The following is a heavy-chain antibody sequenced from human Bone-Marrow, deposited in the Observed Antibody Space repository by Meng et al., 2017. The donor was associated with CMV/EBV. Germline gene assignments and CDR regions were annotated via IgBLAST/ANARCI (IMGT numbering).Heavy chain of an antibody. CDR3: ARAGIVVVPAAMLPFDP. Sequence: SVKVSCKASGYTFSRYGISWVRQAPGQGLEWMGGIIPILGIANYAQKFQGRVTITTDESTSTAYMELSSLRSEDTAVYYCARAGIVVVPAAMLPFDPWGQGTLVTVSS. D-gene: IGHD2-2*01. J-gene: IGHJ5*02. CDR2: IIPILGIA. CDR1: GYTFSRYG. V-gene: IGHV1-69*10.